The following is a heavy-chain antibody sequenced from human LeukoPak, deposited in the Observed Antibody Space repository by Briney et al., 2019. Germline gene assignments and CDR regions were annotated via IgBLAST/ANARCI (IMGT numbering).Heavy chain of an antibody. J-gene: IGHJ4*02. V-gene: IGHV3-23*01. Sequence: GESLRLSCAASGFTFSNYAMSWVRQAPEKGLEWVSSISGSGGSTNYADSVKGRFTFSRDNSKKMLFLQMNSLRAEDTAVYHCAKEITPYCSNGLCYTREAPFDYWGQGTLVTVSS. D-gene: IGHD2-8*01. CDR1: GFTFSNYA. CDR2: ISGSGGST. CDR3: AKEITPYCSNGLCYTREAPFDY.